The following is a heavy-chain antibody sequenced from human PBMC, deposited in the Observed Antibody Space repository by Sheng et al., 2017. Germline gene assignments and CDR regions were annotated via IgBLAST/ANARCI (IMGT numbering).Heavy chain of an antibody. D-gene: IGHD6-19*01. CDR1: GGTFSNYA. Sequence: QVQLVQSGAEVKKTGSSVRVSCKTSGGTFSNYAINWVRQAPGQGLEWMGGFMPMFATGNYAQKFQGRVTITADESTSTVYMELSSLTSEDTAVYYCARDRVKQWPPESASDIWGQGTMVTVSS. J-gene: IGHJ3*02. CDR2: FMPMFATG. V-gene: IGHV1-69*12. CDR3: ARDRVKQWPPESASDI.